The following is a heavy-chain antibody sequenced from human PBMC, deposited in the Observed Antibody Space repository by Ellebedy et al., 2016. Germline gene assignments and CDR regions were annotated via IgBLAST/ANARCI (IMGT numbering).Heavy chain of an antibody. D-gene: IGHD2-21*01. Sequence: GGSLRLSCAASGFTFSRYWMSWVRQAPGKGLEWVANINQEGSEKYYVDSVKGRFTISRDNAKNSLYLQMNSLRAEDTAMYYCVCQGIPNYWGQGTLVTVSS. CDR3: VCQGIPNY. J-gene: IGHJ4*02. CDR1: GFTFSRYW. V-gene: IGHV3-7*03. CDR2: INQEGSEK.